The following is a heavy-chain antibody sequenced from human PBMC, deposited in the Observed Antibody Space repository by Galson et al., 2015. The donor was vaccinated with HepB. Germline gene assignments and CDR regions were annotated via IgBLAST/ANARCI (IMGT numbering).Heavy chain of an antibody. CDR2: IYPGDSDT. J-gene: IGHJ4*02. Sequence: QSGAEVKKPGESLKISCKGSGYSFTNYWIGWVRQLPGKGLEWMGIIYPGDSDTRYSPSFQGQVTISADKSISTAYLQWGSLKTEDTAVYYCARLGDLSGYSSLWGQGTLVTVSS. CDR1: GYSFTNYW. CDR3: ARLGDLSGYSSL. D-gene: IGHD6-19*01. V-gene: IGHV5-51*01.